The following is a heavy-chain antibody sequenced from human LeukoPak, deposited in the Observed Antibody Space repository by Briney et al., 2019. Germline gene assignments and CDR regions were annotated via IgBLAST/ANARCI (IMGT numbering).Heavy chain of an antibody. J-gene: IGHJ4*02. Sequence: GGPLRLSCAASGFTFSSYAMSWVRKAPGKGLEWVSAISGSGGSTYYADSVKGRFTISRGNSKNTLYLQMNSLRAEDTAVYYCAKVRLVTAIPTTFDYWGQGTLVTVSS. D-gene: IGHD2-21*02. CDR1: GFTFSSYA. CDR3: AKVRLVTAIPTTFDY. V-gene: IGHV3-23*01. CDR2: ISGSGGST.